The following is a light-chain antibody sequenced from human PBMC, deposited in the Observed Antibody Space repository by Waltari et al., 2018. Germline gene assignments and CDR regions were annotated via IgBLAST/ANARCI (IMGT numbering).Light chain of an antibody. CDR1: QSVNDNH. Sequence: EIVLTQSPGTLSLSPGEGATLTCRASQSVNDNHLAWYRQRPGQAPRRLIYGASSRTSGTPVRFSGSGSGTDFTLTINRLEPEDFAVYYCQQYGTSSPTFGQGTKAEVK. CDR3: QQYGTSSPT. CDR2: GAS. J-gene: IGKJ1*01. V-gene: IGKV3-20*01.